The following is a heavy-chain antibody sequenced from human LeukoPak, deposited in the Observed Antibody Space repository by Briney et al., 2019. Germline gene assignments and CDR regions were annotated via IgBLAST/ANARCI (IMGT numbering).Heavy chain of an antibody. Sequence: GGSLRLSCAASGFTFSSYWMSWVRQAPGKGLEWVANIKQDGSEKYYVDSVRGRFTISRDNSKNTLYLQMNSLRAEDTAVYYCAKGLTYYYDSSGYYYLDYWGQGTLVTVSS. CDR1: GFTFSSYW. CDR2: IKQDGSEK. V-gene: IGHV3-7*01. D-gene: IGHD3-22*01. CDR3: AKGLTYYYDSSGYYYLDY. J-gene: IGHJ4*02.